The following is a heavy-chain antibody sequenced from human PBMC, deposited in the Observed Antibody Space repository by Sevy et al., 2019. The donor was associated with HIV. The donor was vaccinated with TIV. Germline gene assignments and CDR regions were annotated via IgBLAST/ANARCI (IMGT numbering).Heavy chain of an antibody. CDR1: GFTVTSNY. Sequence: GGSLRLSCAATGFTVTSNYMSWVRQGPGKGLEWVSGFYNGDSTQYADSVKGRFTNTRYKSNNTLYRQMDSLRAEDTAVYYCAREAGSSSFDYWGQGTLVTVSS. CDR3: AREAGSSSFDY. J-gene: IGHJ4*02. V-gene: IGHV3-53*01. CDR2: FYNGDST. D-gene: IGHD6-13*01.